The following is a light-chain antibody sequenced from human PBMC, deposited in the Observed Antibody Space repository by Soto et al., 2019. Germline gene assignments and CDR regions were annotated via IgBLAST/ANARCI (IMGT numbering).Light chain of an antibody. Sequence: EIVLTQSPGTLSLSPGERATLSCRASQSFSSTYLVWYQQKPGRAPRLLIYGASSRAAGIPDRFSGSGSGTDFTLTSSRLEPEDFAVYYCQQYGSSPYTFGQGTRLEIK. CDR1: QSFSSTY. CDR2: GAS. J-gene: IGKJ2*01. CDR3: QQYGSSPYT. V-gene: IGKV3-20*01.